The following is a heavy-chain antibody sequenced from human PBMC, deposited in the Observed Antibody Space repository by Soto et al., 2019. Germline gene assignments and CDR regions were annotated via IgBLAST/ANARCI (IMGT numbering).Heavy chain of an antibody. V-gene: IGHV3-30-3*01. D-gene: IGHD3-16*01. J-gene: IGHJ4*02. Sequence: SLRLSCAASGFTFSSYAMHWVRQAPGKGLEWVAVISYDGSNKYYADSVKGRFTISRDNSKNTLYLQMNSLRAEDTAVYYCARAYEGDYFDYWGQGTLVTV. CDR3: ARAYEGDYFDY. CDR1: GFTFSSYA. CDR2: ISYDGSNK.